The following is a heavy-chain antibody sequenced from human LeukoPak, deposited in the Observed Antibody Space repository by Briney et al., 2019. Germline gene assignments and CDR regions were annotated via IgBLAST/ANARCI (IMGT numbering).Heavy chain of an antibody. CDR2: INQDGTEK. V-gene: IGHV3-7*01. CDR1: GFTFTTYW. J-gene: IGHJ4*02. CDR3: AREEDSSSSHY. Sequence: PGGSLRLSCAASGFTFTTYWMTWVRQAPGKGLEWVANINQDGTEKYYVDSVKGRFTISRDNAKNSLYLQMNSLRAEDTAVYYCAREEDSSSSHYWGQGTLVTVSS. D-gene: IGHD6-6*01.